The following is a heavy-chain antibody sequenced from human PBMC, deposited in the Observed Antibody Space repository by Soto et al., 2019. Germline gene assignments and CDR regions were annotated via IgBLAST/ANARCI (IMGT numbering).Heavy chain of an antibody. CDR3: ARFPRQQHLKLRYFDWLGWPDY. Sequence: PSETLSLTCTVSGGSISSSSYYWGWIRQPPGKGLEWIGSIYYSGSTYYNPSLKSRVTISVDTSKNQFSLKLSSVTAADTAVYYCARFPRQQHLKLRYFDWLGWPDYWGQGTLITVSS. CDR2: IYYSGST. D-gene: IGHD3-9*01. J-gene: IGHJ4*02. V-gene: IGHV4-39*01. CDR1: GGSISSSSYY.